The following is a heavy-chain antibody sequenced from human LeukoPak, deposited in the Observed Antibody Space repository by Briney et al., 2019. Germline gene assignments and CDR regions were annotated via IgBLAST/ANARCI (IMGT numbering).Heavy chain of an antibody. CDR3: AKRGGPSSGIGYFDY. V-gene: IGHV3-23*01. Sequence: GGSLRLSCAASGFTFSSYAMCWVRQAPGKGLEWVSTISGSDTNTYYADSVKGRSTISRDNSKNTLYLQMNSLRAEDTALYCCAKRGGPSSGIGYFDYWGQGTLVTVSS. CDR1: GFTFSSYA. CDR2: ISGSDTNT. D-gene: IGHD3-10*01. J-gene: IGHJ4*02.